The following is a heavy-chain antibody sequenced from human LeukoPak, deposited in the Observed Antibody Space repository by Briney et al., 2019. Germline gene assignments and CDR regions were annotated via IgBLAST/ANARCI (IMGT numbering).Heavy chain of an antibody. Sequence: SETLSLTCTVSGGSISSYYWSWIRQPPGKGLEWIGYIYYSGSTNYNPSLKSRVTISVDTSKNQFSLKLSSVTAADTAVYYCARVSGGVLWFGESFDYWGQGTLVTVSS. CDR2: IYYSGST. V-gene: IGHV4-59*12. CDR1: GGSISSYY. D-gene: IGHD3-10*01. CDR3: ARVSGGVLWFGESFDY. J-gene: IGHJ4*02.